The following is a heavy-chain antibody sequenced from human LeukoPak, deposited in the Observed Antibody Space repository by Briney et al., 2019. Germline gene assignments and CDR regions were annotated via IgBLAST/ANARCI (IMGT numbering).Heavy chain of an antibody. V-gene: IGHV3-21*03. J-gene: IGHJ4*02. D-gene: IGHD6-19*01. Sequence: GGSLRLSCAASGFIVNTNYMSWVRQVPGKGLEWVSSITSSSNYIYYADSMKGRFTISRDNAKNSLYLQMNSLRAEDTAVYYCARKIRSGWHYFDYWGQGILVTVSS. CDR3: ARKIRSGWHYFDY. CDR2: ITSSSNYI. CDR1: GFIVNTNY.